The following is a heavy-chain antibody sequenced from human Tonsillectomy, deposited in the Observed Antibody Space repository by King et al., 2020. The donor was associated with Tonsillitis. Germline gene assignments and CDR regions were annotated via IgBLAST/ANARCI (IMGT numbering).Heavy chain of an antibody. CDR3: ARQIAPGSPFDY. CDR2: IDPTDSYS. V-gene: IGHV5-10-1*03. D-gene: IGHD6-13*01. J-gene: IGHJ4*02. CDR1: GYSFTSYW. Sequence: VQLVQSGAEVKKPGESLKISCKGSGYSFTSYWISWVRQMPGKGLEWMGRIDPTDSYSNYSPSFQGHVTISADKSISTAYLQWSSLRASDTAMYYCARQIAPGSPFDYWGQGTLVTVSS.